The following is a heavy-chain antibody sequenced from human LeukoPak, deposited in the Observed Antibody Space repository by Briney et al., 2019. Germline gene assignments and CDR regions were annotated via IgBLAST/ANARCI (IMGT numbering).Heavy chain of an antibody. CDR2: IYPSDSDT. V-gene: IGHV5-51*01. J-gene: IGHJ4*02. Sequence: GESLKISCKGSGYSFTTYWIGWVRQLPGKGLEWMGIIYPSDSDTRYSPSFQGQVTISADKSISTAYLQWSSLKASDTVMYYCARVSGTHFHYWGQGTLVTVSS. D-gene: IGHD6-19*01. CDR1: GYSFTTYW. CDR3: ARVSGTHFHY.